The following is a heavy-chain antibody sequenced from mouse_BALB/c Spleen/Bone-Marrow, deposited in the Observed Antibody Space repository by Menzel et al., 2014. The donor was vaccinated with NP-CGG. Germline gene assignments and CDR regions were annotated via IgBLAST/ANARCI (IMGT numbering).Heavy chain of an antibody. V-gene: IGHV6-6*02. J-gene: IGHJ3*01. CDR3: TSMRRRGFAY. CDR1: GFTFSNYW. Sequence: EAKLQESGGGLVQPGGSMKLSCVASGFTFSNYWMNWVRQSPEKGLEWVAEIRLKSNNYATHYAESVKGRFTISRDDSKSSVCLQMNNLRAEDTGIYYCTSMRRRGFAYWGQGTLVTVSA. CDR2: IRLKSNNYAT. D-gene: IGHD2-3*01.